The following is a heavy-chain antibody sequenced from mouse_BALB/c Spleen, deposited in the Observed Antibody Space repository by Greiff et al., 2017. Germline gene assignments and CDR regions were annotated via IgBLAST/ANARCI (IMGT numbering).Heavy chain of an antibody. D-gene: IGHD2-1*01. CDR2: ISSGGSYT. V-gene: IGHV5-6*01. CDR1: GFTFSSYG. CDR3: ARHGNYGNYDGFAY. Sequence: EVKLVESGGDLVKPGGSLKLSCAASGFTFSSYGMSWVRQTPDKRLEWVATISSGGSYTYYPDSVKGRFTISRDNAKNTLYLQMSSLKSEDTAMYYCARHGNYGNYDGFAYWGQGTLVTVSA. J-gene: IGHJ3*01.